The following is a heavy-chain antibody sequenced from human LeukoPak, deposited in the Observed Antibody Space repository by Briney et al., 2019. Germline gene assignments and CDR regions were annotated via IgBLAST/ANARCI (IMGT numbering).Heavy chain of an antibody. CDR3: ARVGGQWLGFDY. CDR2: IYYSGST. Sequence: SQTLSLTCTVPGGSISSGDYYWSWIRQPPGKGLEWIGYIYYSGSTYYNPSLKSRVTISVDTSKNQFSLKLSSVTAADTAVYYCARVGGQWLGFDYWGQGTLVTVSS. CDR1: GGSISSGDYY. V-gene: IGHV4-30-4*01. J-gene: IGHJ4*02. D-gene: IGHD6-19*01.